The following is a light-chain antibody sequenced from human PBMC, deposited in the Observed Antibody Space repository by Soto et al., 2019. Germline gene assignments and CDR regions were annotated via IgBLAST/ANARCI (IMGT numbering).Light chain of an antibody. CDR3: QQYNNWPPWP. Sequence: VMTQSPATLSVSKGERAALSCRASQSVSSNLAWYQQKPGQAPRLLIYGASTRATGIPARFSGSGSGTEFTLTISSLQSEDFAVYYCQQYNNWPPWPFGQGNKADVK. J-gene: IGKJ1*01. V-gene: IGKV3-15*01. CDR1: QSVSSN. CDR2: GAS.